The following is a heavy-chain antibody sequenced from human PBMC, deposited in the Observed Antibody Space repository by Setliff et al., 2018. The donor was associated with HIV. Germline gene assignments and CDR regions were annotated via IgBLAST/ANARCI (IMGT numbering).Heavy chain of an antibody. Sequence: SETLSLTCTVSGGSISSSSYYWGWIRQPPGKGLEWIGSIYYSGSTYYNPSLKSRVTIPVDTSKNQFSLKLSSVTAADTAVYYCASSRRLRRGVFDYWGQGTLVTVSS. D-gene: IGHD5-12*01. CDR1: GGSISSSSYY. J-gene: IGHJ4*02. CDR2: IYYSGST. V-gene: IGHV4-39*01. CDR3: ASSRRLRRGVFDY.